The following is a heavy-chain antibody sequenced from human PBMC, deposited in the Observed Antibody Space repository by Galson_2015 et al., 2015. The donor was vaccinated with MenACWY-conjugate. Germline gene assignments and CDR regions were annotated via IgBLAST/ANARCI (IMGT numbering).Heavy chain of an antibody. J-gene: IGHJ4*02. D-gene: IGHD3-16*02. CDR1: GFTFRGYA. CDR3: AKATSNLLWGRLGELSSDFDY. CDR2: ITGSCDKT. V-gene: IGHV3-23*01. Sequence: SLRLSCAASGFTFRGYAMPWVPQAPGKGLEWVSAITGSCDKTYYAASVKGRFTISRDSSKNTLYLQMNSLRAEDPAVYYCAKATSNLLWGRLGELSSDFDYWGQGTLVTVSS.